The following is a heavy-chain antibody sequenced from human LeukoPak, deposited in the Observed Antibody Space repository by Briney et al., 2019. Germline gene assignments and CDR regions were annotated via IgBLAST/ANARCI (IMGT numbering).Heavy chain of an antibody. J-gene: IGHJ3*02. CDR3: ARDRLRLQIDAFDI. V-gene: IGHV1-69*05. CDR1: GGTFSSYA. D-gene: IGHD5-12*01. CDR2: IIPIFGTA. Sequence: GASVKVSCKASGGTFSSYAISWVRQAPGQELEWMGRIIPIFGTADYAQKFQGRVTITTDESTSTAYMELSSLRSEDTAVYYCARDRLRLQIDAFDIWGQGTMVTVSS.